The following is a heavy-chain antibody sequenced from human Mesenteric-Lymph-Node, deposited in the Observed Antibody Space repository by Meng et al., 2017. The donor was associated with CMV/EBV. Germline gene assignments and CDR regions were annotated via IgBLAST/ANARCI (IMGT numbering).Heavy chain of an antibody. D-gene: IGHD1-26*01. CDR2: IGWDGVAT. V-gene: IGHV3-43*01. CDR3: AKDGGGATWNWFDP. J-gene: IGHJ5*02. Sequence: GGSLRLSCAASGFNFSNYDMNWVRQAPGKGLEWVSLIGWDGVATYYADSVKGRFTISRDNSENSLFLHMNSLRTEDTAFYFCAKDGGGATWNWFDPWGQGTLVTVSS. CDR1: GFNFSNYD.